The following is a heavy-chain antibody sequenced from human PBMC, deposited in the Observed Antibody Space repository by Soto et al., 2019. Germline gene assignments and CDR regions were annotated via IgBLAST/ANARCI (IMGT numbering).Heavy chain of an antibody. CDR3: AKDKKYYDTLTGYTYRYYFDY. CDR2: ISGSGGST. Sequence: PGGSLRLSCAASGFTFSSYAMSWVRQAPGKGLEWVSAISGSGGSTYYADSVKGRFTISRDNSKNTLYLQMNSLRAEDTAVYYCAKDKKYYDTLTGYTYRYYFDYWGQGTLVTVSS. CDR1: GFTFSSYA. J-gene: IGHJ4*02. V-gene: IGHV3-23*01. D-gene: IGHD3-9*01.